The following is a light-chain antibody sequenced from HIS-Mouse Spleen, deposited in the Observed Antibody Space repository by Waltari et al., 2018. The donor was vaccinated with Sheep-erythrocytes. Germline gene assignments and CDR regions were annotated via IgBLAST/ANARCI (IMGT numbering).Light chain of an antibody. J-gene: IGLJ2*01. V-gene: IGLV2-11*01. Sequence: QSALTQPRSVSGSPGQSVTISCTGTSSDVGGYNYVSWYQQHPGKAPKLMMYDVSKRPSGVPDRFSGSKSGNTAYLPISGLQAEDEADYYCCSYAGSYTFVVFGGGTKLTVL. CDR3: CSYAGSYTFVV. CDR1: SSDVGGYNY. CDR2: DVS.